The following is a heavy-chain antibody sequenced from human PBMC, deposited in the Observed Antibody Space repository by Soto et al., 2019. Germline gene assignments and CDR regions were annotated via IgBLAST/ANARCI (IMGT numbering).Heavy chain of an antibody. D-gene: IGHD6-19*01. J-gene: IGHJ6*02. CDR2: ISAYNGNT. CDR3: AFHSSGWEIYYYGMDV. Sequence: ASVKVSCKASGYTFTSYAMHWVRQAPGQRLEWMGWISAYNGNTNYAQKLQGRVTMTTDTSTSTAYMELRSLRSDDTAVYYCAFHSSGWEIYYYGMDVWGQGTTVTVSS. CDR1: GYTFTSYA. V-gene: IGHV1-18*01.